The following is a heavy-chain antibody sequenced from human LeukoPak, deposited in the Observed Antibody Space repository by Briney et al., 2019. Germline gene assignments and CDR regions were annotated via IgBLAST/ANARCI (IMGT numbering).Heavy chain of an antibody. CDR3: ARGGYGNFDY. V-gene: IGHV3-33*01. Sequence: SCKASGGTFSSYGMHWVRQAPGKGLEWVAVIWYDGSNKYYADSVKGRFTISRDNSKNTLYLQMNSLRAEDTAVYYCARGGYGNFDYWGQGTLVTVSS. J-gene: IGHJ4*02. D-gene: IGHD5-18*01. CDR2: IWYDGSNK. CDR1: GGTFSSYG.